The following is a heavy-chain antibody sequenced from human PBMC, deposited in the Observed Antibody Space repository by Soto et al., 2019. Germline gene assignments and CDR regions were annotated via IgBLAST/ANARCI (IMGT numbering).Heavy chain of an antibody. Sequence: PSETLSLTCTVSGGSISTYYWSWIRQPPGKGLEWIGYIYYSGSTNYNPSLESRVTISVDTSKNQFSLKLSSVTAADTAVYYCARNYGYPDIWFDPWGQGTLVTVSS. J-gene: IGHJ5*02. CDR2: IYYSGST. D-gene: IGHD2-15*01. CDR3: ARNYGYPDIWFDP. CDR1: GGSISTYY. V-gene: IGHV4-59*01.